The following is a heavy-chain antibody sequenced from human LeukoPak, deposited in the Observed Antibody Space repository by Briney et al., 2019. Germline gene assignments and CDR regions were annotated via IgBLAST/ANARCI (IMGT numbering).Heavy chain of an antibody. CDR1: GGSISSYY. CDR2: IYYSGST. Sequence: SETLSLTCTVSGGSISSYYWSWIRQPSGKGLEWIGYIYYSGSTNYNPSLKSRVTISVDTSKNQFSLKLSSVTAADTAVYYCARDGTGGSYYEWFDPWGQGTLVTVSS. CDR3: ARDGTGGSYYEWFDP. V-gene: IGHV4-59*01. D-gene: IGHD1-26*01. J-gene: IGHJ5*02.